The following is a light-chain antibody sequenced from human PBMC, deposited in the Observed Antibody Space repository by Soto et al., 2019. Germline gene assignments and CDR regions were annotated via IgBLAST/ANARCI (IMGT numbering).Light chain of an antibody. Sequence: IVLTQSPGALSLNKGDRATVSCRAGQTVPSNYVAWYQHKPGQAPRLIISAASSRATGIPDMCSGSASRTYFTLTISRLAQEDVAVYYQKQYHTPRTFGQGTNVDIK. CDR3: KQYHTPRT. CDR2: AAS. CDR1: QTVPSNY. J-gene: IGKJ1*01. V-gene: IGKV3-20*01.